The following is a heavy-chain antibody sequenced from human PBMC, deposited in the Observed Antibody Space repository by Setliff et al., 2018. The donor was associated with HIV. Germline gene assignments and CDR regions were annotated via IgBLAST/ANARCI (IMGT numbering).Heavy chain of an antibody. V-gene: IGHV4-39*01. D-gene: IGHD3-3*01. CDR3: ARTQPDTIFGVVVFDF. Sequence: SETLSLTCTVSGGSISSSGPGYYWGWVRQPPGGGLEWIGSVYYSGRTYYNPSLRSRVTISVDTSKNQLSLRLTTMTAADTAVYYCARTQPDTIFGVVVFDFWGQGKMVTVSS. CDR1: GGSISSSGPGYY. J-gene: IGHJ4*02. CDR2: VYYSGRT.